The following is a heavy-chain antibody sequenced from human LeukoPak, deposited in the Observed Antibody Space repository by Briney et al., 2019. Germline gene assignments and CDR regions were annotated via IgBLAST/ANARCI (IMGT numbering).Heavy chain of an antibody. V-gene: IGHV4-34*01. CDR3: ARGMPYYFDY. J-gene: IGHJ4*02. CDR2: INHSGST. Sequence: PSETLSLTCAVYGGPFSGYYWSWIRQPPGKGLEWIGEINHSGSTNYNPSLKSRVTISIDTSKNQFSLRLNSVTAADTAVYYCARGMPYYFDYWGQGTLVTVSS. D-gene: IGHD2-2*01. CDR1: GGPFSGYY.